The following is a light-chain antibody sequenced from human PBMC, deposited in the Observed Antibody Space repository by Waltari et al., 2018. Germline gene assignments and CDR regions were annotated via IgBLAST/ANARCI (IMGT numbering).Light chain of an antibody. CDR2: YDS. CDR1: NIATKN. CDR3: QVWDSTSDYRGV. Sequence: SLVLSQPPSVSVAPGKTARITCGGNNIATKNVHWYQQKPGQAPVLVIYYDSDRPSGIPERFSGSNSGNAATLTSSRVEAGDEADYYCQVWDSTSDYRGVFGGGTKLTVL. V-gene: IGLV3-21*04. J-gene: IGLJ3*02.